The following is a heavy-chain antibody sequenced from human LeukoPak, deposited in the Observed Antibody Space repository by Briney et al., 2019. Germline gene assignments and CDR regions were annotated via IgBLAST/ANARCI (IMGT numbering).Heavy chain of an antibody. CDR2: IYYSGST. J-gene: IGHJ4*02. CDR3: ARSGGVAARRGGYFDY. D-gene: IGHD6-6*01. CDR1: GGSISSYY. Sequence: SETLSLTCTVSGGSISSYYWNWIRQPPGKGLEWIGYIYYSGSTNYNPSLKSRVTISVDTSKNQFSLKLSSVTAADTAVYYCARSGGVAARRGGYFDYWGQGTLVTVSS. V-gene: IGHV4-59*01.